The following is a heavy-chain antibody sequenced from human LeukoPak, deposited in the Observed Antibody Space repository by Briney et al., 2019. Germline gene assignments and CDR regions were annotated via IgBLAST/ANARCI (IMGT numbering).Heavy chain of an antibody. D-gene: IGHD3-16*01. CDR2: ISHNGNVN. J-gene: IGHJ6*02. CDR3: ARGGGLDV. Sequence: GGSLRLSCAASGFTFSSYWMNWARQAPGRGLEWVASISHNGNVNYYVDSVKGRFTISRDNAKNSLYLQMSNLRAEDTAVYFCARGGGLDVWGQGATVTVSS. V-gene: IGHV3-7*03. CDR1: GFTFSSYW.